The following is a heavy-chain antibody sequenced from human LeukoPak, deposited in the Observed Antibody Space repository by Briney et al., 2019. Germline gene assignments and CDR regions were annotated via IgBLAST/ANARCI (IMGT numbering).Heavy chain of an antibody. D-gene: IGHD6-13*01. V-gene: IGHV4-61*05. CDR2: IYYSGST. CDR1: GGSISSISYY. Sequence: SETLSLTCTVSGGSISSISYYWGWIRQPPGKGLEWIGYIYYSGSTTYNPSLKSRVTISLDTSKNQFSLKMNSVTAADTAVYYCARAVAAAGPHFDHWGQGTLVTVSS. CDR3: ARAVAAAGPHFDH. J-gene: IGHJ4*02.